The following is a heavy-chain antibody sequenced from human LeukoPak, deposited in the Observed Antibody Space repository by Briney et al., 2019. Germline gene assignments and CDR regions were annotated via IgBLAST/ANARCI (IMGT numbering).Heavy chain of an antibody. V-gene: IGHV3-74*01. CDR1: GVTFSNYC. CDR2: INSDVSTT. CDR3: ARPRSSGWNNAFDM. J-gene: IGHJ3*02. D-gene: IGHD6-19*01. Sequence: GGSLRLSCAASGVTFSNYCMHRVRQAPGKGLGWVSDINSDVSTTRYADSVKGGVTISRDNAKNTLYLQMSSLRAENTAVYYCARPRSSGWNNAFDMWGQGTMVTVSS.